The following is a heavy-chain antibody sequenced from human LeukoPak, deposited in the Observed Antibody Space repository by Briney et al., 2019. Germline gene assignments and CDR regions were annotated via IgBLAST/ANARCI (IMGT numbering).Heavy chain of an antibody. Sequence: ASXXXSXXASXYXXTGYYMHWXRQAPGQGLEWMGWINPNSGGTNYAQKFQGRVTMTRDTSISTAYMELSRLRSDDTAVYYCARDYRRLGNGYNYDVHGYWGQGTLVTVSS. CDR2: INPNSGGT. J-gene: IGHJ4*02. D-gene: IGHD5-24*01. V-gene: IGHV1-2*02. CDR3: ARDYRRLGNGYNYDVHGY. CDR1: XYXXTGYY.